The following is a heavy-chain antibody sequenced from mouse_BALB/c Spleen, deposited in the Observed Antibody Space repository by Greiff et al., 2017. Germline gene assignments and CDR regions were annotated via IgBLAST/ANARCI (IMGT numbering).Heavy chain of an antibody. CDR1: GYTFTSYG. Sequence: QVHVKQSGPELVKPGASVKISCKASGYTFTSYGINWVKQRPGQGLEWIGYIYPGSGGTAYNQKFKGKATLTADKSSSTVYMQLSSLTSEDSAIYFCARKDYRYDVWYFDVWGAGTTVTVSS. CDR3: ARKDYRYDVWYFDV. D-gene: IGHD2-14*01. CDR2: IYPGSGGT. J-gene: IGHJ1*01. V-gene: IGHV1-77*01.